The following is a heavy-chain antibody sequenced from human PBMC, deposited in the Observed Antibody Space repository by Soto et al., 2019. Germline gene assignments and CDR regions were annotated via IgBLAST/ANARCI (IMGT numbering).Heavy chain of an antibody. Sequence: QVQLVQSGAEVKKPGSSVKVSCKASGGTFSSYAISWVRQAPGQGLEWMGGIIPIFGTANYAQKFQGRVTITADESTRTAYMELSSLRSEDTAVYYCARNGYYDDSSGLYYYGMDVWGQGTTVTVSS. CDR2: IIPIFGTA. D-gene: IGHD3-22*01. V-gene: IGHV1-69*01. J-gene: IGHJ6*02. CDR1: GGTFSSYA. CDR3: ARNGYYDDSSGLYYYGMDV.